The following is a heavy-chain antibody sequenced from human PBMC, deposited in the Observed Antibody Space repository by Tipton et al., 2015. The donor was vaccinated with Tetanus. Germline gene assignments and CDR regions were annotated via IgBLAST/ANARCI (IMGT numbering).Heavy chain of an antibody. V-gene: IGHV4-34*09. CDR3: ARDGATKRIAAAGTGDYGMDV. CDR1: GGSFSGYY. Sequence: TLSLTCAVYGGSFSGYYWSWIRQPPGKGLEWIGYIYYSGSTYYNPSLKSRVTISVDTSKNQFSLKLSSVTAADTAVYYCARDGATKRIAAAGTGDYGMDVWGQGTTVTVSS. D-gene: IGHD6-13*01. J-gene: IGHJ6*02. CDR2: IYYSGST.